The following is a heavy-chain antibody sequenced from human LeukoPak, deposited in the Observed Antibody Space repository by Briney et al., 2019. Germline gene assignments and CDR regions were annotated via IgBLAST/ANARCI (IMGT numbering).Heavy chain of an antibody. CDR2: ISAYNGNT. V-gene: IGHV1-18*01. D-gene: IGHD2-2*03. CDR3: ARDGHCSCTSCRDYYYYGMDV. J-gene: IGHJ6*02. CDR1: GYTFTSYG. Sequence: ASVKVSCKASGYTFTSYGISWVRQAPGQGLEWIGWISAYNGNTNYAQKLQGRVTMTTDTSTSTAYMELRSLRSDDTAVYYCARDGHCSCTSCRDYYYYGMDVWGQGTTVTVSS.